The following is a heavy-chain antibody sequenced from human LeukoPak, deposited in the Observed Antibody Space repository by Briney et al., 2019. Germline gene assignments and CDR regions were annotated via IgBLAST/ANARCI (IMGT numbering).Heavy chain of an antibody. J-gene: IGHJ1*01. D-gene: IGHD3-10*01. CDR3: ASSPRGTEYFHH. CDR1: GDSVSSYY. V-gene: IGHV4-59*08. CDR2: ISYSGST. Sequence: SETLSLTCTGSGDSVSSYYWSWIRQPPEKGLEWIGYISYSGSTNYNPSLRGRVTISVDTSQNQFSLKLSSVTAADTAVYYCASSPRGTEYFHHWGQGTLVTVSS.